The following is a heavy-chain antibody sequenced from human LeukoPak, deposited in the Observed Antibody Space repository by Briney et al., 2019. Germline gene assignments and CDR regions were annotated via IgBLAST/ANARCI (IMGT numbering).Heavy chain of an antibody. CDR3: ARAAASAGTRMSP. D-gene: IGHD6-13*01. CDR2: TYYRSKWNS. CDR1: GDSVSSNSAA. V-gene: IGHV6-1*01. Sequence: SQTLSLTCAISGDSVSSNSAAWNWIRQSPSRGLEWLGRTYYRSKWNSDYAVSVKSRISINPDTSKNQFSLQLNSVTPEDTAVYYCARAAASAGTRMSPWGPGTLVTVSS. J-gene: IGHJ5*02.